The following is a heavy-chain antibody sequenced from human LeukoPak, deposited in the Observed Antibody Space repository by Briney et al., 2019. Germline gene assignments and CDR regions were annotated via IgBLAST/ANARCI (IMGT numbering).Heavy chain of an antibody. CDR3: ARADDYYDSSGYYGLDY. CDR2: ISYDGSNK. Sequence: GGSLRLSCAASGFTFSSYAMHWVRQAPGKGLEWVAVISYDGSNKYYADSVEGRFTISRDNSKNTLYLQMNSLRAEDTAVYYCARADDYYDSSGYYGLDYWGQGTLVTVSS. V-gene: IGHV3-30-3*01. CDR1: GFTFSSYA. D-gene: IGHD3-22*01. J-gene: IGHJ4*02.